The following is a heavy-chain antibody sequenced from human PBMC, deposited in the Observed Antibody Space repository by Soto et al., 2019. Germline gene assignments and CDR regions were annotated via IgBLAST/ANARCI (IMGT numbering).Heavy chain of an antibody. J-gene: IGHJ6*02. CDR3: ATRGPRGVIISSYYYGMDV. CDR2: IVVGSGNT. CDR1: GFTFTSSA. Sequence: SVKVSCKASGFTFTSSAVQWVRQARGQRLEWIGWIVVGSGNTNYAQKFQERVTITRDMSTSTAYMELSSLRSEDTAVYYCATRGPRGVIISSYYYGMDVWGQGTTVTVSS. V-gene: IGHV1-58*01. D-gene: IGHD3-10*01.